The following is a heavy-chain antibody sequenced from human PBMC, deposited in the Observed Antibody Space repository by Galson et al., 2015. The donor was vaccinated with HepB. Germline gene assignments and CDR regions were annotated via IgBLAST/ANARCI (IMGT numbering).Heavy chain of an antibody. J-gene: IGHJ5*02. CDR2: IYSGGST. V-gene: IGHV3-53*01. Sequence: SLRLSCAASGFTVSSNYMSWVRQAPGKGLEWVSVIYSGGSTYYADSVKGRFTISRDNSKNTLYLQMDSLRAEDTAVYYCAREDGSGSYYASSWGQGTLVTVSS. CDR3: AREDGSGSYYASS. CDR1: GFTVSSNY. D-gene: IGHD3-10*01.